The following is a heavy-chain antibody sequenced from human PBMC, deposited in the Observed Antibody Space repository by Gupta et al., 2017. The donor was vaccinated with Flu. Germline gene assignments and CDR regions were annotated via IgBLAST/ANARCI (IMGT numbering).Heavy chain of an antibody. V-gene: IGHV3-23*01. CDR1: GFTFSSYA. CDR2: ISGSGGST. CDR3: AKDLVRQQLVTGYYGMDV. J-gene: IGHJ6*02. D-gene: IGHD6-13*01. Sequence: EVQLLESGGGLVQPGGSLSLSCAASGFTFSSYAMSWVRQAPGRGLEWVSAISGSGGSTYYADSVKGRFTISRDNSKNTLYLQMSSLRAEDTAVYYCAKDLVRQQLVTGYYGMDVWGQGTTVTVSS.